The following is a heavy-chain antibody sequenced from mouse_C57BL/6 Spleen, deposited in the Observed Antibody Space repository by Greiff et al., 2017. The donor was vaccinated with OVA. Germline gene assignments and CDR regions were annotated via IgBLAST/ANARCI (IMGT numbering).Heavy chain of an antibody. V-gene: IGHV10-1*01. Sequence: EVKLVESGGGLVQPKGSLKLSCAASGFSFNTYAMNWVRQAPGKGVEWVARIRSRSNNYATYYADSVKDRFTISRDDSESMLYLQMNNLKTEDTSMYSCVIRGYSSSSFAYWGQGTLVTVSA. CDR3: VIRGYSSSSFAY. J-gene: IGHJ3*01. CDR2: IRSRSNNYAT. D-gene: IGHD1-1*01. CDR1: GFSFNTYA.